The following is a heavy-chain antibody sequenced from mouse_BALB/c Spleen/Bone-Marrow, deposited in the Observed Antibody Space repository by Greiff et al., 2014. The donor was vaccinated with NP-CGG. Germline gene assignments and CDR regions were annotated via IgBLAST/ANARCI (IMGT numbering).Heavy chain of an antibody. CDR2: INSNGGST. CDR3: ARVWYFDY. CDR1: GFTFSSYG. V-gene: IGHV5-6-3*01. Sequence: EVKLMESGGGLVQPGGSLKLSCAASGFTFSSYGMSWVRQTPDKRLELVATINSNGGSTYYLDSVKGRFTISRDNAKNTLHLQMSSLKSEDTAMYYCARVWYFDYWGQGTSLTVSS. J-gene: IGHJ2*03.